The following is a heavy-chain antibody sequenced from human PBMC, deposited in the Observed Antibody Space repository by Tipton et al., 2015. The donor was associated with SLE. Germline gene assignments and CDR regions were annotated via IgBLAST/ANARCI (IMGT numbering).Heavy chain of an antibody. CDR1: GYSISGGYF. CDR2: IYHSGST. CDR3: ARGRQGMEVFTMDV. V-gene: IGHV4-38-2*02. J-gene: IGHJ6*02. D-gene: IGHD1-14*01. Sequence: TLSLTCTVSGYSISGGYFWGWIRQPPGKGLEWIGSIYHSGSTFHNSSLKSRVTISVDPAKNQFSLKLTSVTAADTAVYYCARGRQGMEVFTMDVWGPGTTVTVSS.